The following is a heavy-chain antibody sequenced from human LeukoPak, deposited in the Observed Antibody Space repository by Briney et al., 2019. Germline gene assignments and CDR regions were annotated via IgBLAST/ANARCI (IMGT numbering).Heavy chain of an antibody. Sequence: GGSLRLSCAASGFTFSNARMNWVRQAPGKGLEWVGRIKSKTDGGTTDYAAPVKGRFTISRDDSKNTLYLQMNSLKTEDTAVYYCTTDPDYYDSSGYYYYFDYWGQGTLVTVSS. CDR2: IKSKTDGGTT. J-gene: IGHJ4*02. CDR1: GFTFSNAR. D-gene: IGHD3-22*01. CDR3: TTDPDYYDSSGYYYYFDY. V-gene: IGHV3-15*07.